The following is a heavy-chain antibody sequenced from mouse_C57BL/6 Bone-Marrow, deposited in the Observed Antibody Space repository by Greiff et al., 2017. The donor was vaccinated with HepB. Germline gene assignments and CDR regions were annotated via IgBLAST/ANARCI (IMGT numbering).Heavy chain of an antibody. D-gene: IGHD2-2*01. Sequence: QVQLQQSGAELVKPGASVKLSCKASGYTFTSYWMHWVKQRPGRGLEWIGRIDPNSGGTKYNEKFKSKATLTVDKPSSTAYMQLSSLTSEDSAVYYCARWALSTMVTTIDYWGQGTTLTVSS. CDR2: IDPNSGGT. J-gene: IGHJ2*01. V-gene: IGHV1-72*01. CDR1: GYTFTSYW. CDR3: ARWALSTMVTTIDY.